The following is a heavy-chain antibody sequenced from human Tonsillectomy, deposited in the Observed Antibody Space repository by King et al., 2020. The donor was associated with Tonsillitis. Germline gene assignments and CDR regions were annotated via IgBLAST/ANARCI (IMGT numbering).Heavy chain of an antibody. V-gene: IGHV3-23*04. CDR2: IIGSGGSA. D-gene: IGHD5-18*01. Sequence: EVQLVESGGGLVQTGGSLRLSCAASGFTFSRYAMSWVRQAPGKGLEWVSAIIGSGGSAYYADSVKGRLAISRDNSKNSVYLQINSLRAEDAGVYYCAKGIDIYGPYGLDVWGQGTTVTVSS. J-gene: IGHJ6*02. CDR1: GFTFSRYA. CDR3: AKGIDIYGPYGLDV.